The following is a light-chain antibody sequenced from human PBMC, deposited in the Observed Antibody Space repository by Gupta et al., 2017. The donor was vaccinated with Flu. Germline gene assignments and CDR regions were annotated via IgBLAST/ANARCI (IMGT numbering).Light chain of an antibody. CDR3: SAWDDSLSSPV. J-gene: IGLJ3*02. CDR2: KND. V-gene: IGLV1-47*01. Sequence: RVTISCSGSSSKIGNNYIHWYQQLPGTAPKLLIYKNDQRPSGVPDRFSGSKSGTSASLAISGLRSEDEADYYCSAWDDSLSSPVFGGGTKLTVL. CDR1: SSKIGNNY.